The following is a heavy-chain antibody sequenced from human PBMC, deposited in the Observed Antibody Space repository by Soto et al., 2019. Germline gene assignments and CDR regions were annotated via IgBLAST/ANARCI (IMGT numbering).Heavy chain of an antibody. J-gene: IGHJ4*02. V-gene: IGHV4-59*01. Sequence: TLSLTCTVSGGSISSYYWSWIRQPPGKGLEWIGYIYYSGSTNYNPSLKSRVTISVDTSKNQFSLKLSSVTAADTAVYYCAGSSGYYYYFDYWGQGTLVTVSS. D-gene: IGHD3-22*01. CDR2: IYYSGST. CDR1: GGSISSYY. CDR3: AGSSGYYYYFDY.